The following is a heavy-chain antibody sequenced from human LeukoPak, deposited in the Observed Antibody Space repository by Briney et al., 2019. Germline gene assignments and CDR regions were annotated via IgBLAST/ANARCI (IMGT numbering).Heavy chain of an antibody. D-gene: IGHD1-7*01. J-gene: IGHJ4*02. CDR2: ISSSGRTI. V-gene: IGHV3-48*03. CDR3: ARDGVGGNYVFDY. Sequence: GGSLRLSCAASGFTFSNFEMNWVRQAPGKGLEWVSYISSSGRTIYYADSAKGRFTISRDNGKNSLFLQMNSLRAEDTAVYYCARDGVGGNYVFDYWGKGTLVTVSS. CDR1: GFTFSNFE.